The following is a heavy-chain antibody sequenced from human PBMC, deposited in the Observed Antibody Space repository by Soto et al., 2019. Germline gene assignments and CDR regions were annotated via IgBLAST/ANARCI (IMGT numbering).Heavy chain of an antibody. V-gene: IGHV1-2*04. CDR3: ARESGGATATLDYYYFCMAV. D-gene: IGHD5-12*01. Sequence: QVQLVQSGAEVKKPGASVTVSCRSSGDTFNDYYIHWVRQAPGQGLEWMGWINPNGGVTKYAQKFQGWVSMTRDTSIRTVAMQLRRLRSDDTAVYYCARESGGATATLDYYYFCMAVWGTGTTVTVSS. J-gene: IGHJ6*03. CDR2: INPNGGVT. CDR1: GDTFNDYY.